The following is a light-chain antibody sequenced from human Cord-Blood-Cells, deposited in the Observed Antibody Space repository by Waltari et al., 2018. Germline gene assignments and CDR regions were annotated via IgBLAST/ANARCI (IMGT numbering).Light chain of an antibody. Sequence: QSALTQPASVSGSPGQSFTISCTGTSSDVGGYNYVSWYQQHPGKAPKLMIYEVSNRPSGVSNRFSGSKSGNTASLTISGLQAEDEADYYCSSYTSNSTPYVFGTGTKVTVL. CDR3: SSYTSNSTPYV. CDR1: SSDVGGYNY. J-gene: IGLJ1*01. CDR2: EVS. V-gene: IGLV2-14*01.